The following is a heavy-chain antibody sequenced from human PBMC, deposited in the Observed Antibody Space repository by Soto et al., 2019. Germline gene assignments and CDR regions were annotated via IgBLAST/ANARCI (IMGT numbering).Heavy chain of an antibody. Sequence: QVQLQESGPGLVKPSQTLSLTCIVSGGSIRSADHYWSWIRQHPGKGLEWIGYIYYSGSTYYNPSLKSRVNISAEMSKNQFALKLSSVTVADRAVSYCARASRAGAFDIWGQGTLVTGSS. V-gene: IGHV4-31*03. CDR2: IYYSGST. CDR1: GGSIRSADHY. CDR3: ARASRAGAFDI. J-gene: IGHJ3*02.